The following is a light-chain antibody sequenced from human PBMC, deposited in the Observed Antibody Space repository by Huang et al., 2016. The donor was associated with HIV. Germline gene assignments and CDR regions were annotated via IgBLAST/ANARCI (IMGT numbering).Light chain of an antibody. Sequence: EIVLTQSPDSLAVSLGERATINCKSSQSLFYSSRSKNYLAWYQHKPGQPPKRLIYWASARESGVPDRFSGGGSETDFTLTITSLQAEDVAVYYCQQYYDTPRTFGQGTKVEIK. CDR1: QSLFYSSRSKNY. V-gene: IGKV4-1*01. J-gene: IGKJ1*01. CDR2: WAS. CDR3: QQYYDTPRT.